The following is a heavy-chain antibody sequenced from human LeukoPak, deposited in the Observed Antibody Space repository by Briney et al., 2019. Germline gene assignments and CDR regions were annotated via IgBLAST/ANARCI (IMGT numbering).Heavy chain of an antibody. Sequence: SETLSLTCTVSGGSISSYYWSWIRQPPGKGLEWIGYIYTSGSTNYNPSLKSRVTISVDTSKNQFSLKLSSVTAADTAVYYCARQVDALYNWNQGWFDPWGQGTLVTVSS. CDR2: IYTSGST. V-gene: IGHV4-4*09. D-gene: IGHD1-20*01. CDR1: GGSISSYY. CDR3: ARQVDALYNWNQGWFDP. J-gene: IGHJ5*02.